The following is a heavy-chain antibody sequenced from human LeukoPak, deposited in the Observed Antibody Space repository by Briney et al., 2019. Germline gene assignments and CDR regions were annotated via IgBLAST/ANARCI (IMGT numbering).Heavy chain of an antibody. J-gene: IGHJ6*02. CDR1: GYTFTSSD. CDR3: ARDLVAVAYYYYYGMDV. D-gene: IGHD6-19*01. V-gene: IGHV1-8*01. Sequence: ASVKVSCKASGYTFTSSDINWVRQASGQGLEWMGWMNPNSGNTGYAQMFQGRVTMTRNTSISTAYMELSSLRSEDTAVYYCARDLVAVAYYYYYGMDVWGQGTTVTVSS. CDR2: MNPNSGNT.